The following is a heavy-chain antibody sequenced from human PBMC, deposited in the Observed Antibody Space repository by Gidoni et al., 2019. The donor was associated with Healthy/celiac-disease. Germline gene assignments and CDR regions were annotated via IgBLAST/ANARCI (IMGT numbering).Heavy chain of an antibody. Sequence: QVQLVQSGAAVKKPGAAVKVSCKVSGYTFTSYYMHLVRQSPGQGLEWMGIINPSGGSTSYAQKFQGRVTMTRDTSTSTVYMELSSLRSEDTAVYYCASSDSSSWAFFDYWGQGTLVTVSS. CDR1: GYTFTSYY. CDR3: ASSDSSSWAFFDY. J-gene: IGHJ4*02. D-gene: IGHD6-13*01. CDR2: INPSGGST. V-gene: IGHV1-46*01.